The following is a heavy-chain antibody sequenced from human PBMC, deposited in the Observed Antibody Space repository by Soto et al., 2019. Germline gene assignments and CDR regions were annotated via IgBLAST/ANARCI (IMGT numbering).Heavy chain of an antibody. V-gene: IGHV3-23*01. J-gene: IGHJ4*02. CDR2: ISVSGDRT. D-gene: IGHD5-18*01. CDR3: ARYIRGPTVFYFDF. Sequence: GGSLRLSCAASGFTFSSYAMCWVRQAPGKGLEWVSSISVSGDRTFYADSVKGRFTISRDNSRNTLHLQMNSLRAEDTAVYYCARYIRGPTVFYFDFWGPGVLVTVSS. CDR1: GFTFSSYA.